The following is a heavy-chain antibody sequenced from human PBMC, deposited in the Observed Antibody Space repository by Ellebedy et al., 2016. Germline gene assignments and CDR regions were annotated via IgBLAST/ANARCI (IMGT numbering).Heavy chain of an antibody. Sequence: GGSLRLSXTASGFTFSDYYMNWVRQAPGKGLEWVSSISSSSYIYYADSVKGRFTISRDNAKNSLYLQMNSLRAEDTAVYYCARDGGTTRDYGMDVWGQGTTVTVSS. J-gene: IGHJ6*02. CDR2: ISSSSYI. CDR3: ARDGGTTRDYGMDV. CDR1: GFTFSDYY. D-gene: IGHD2-2*01. V-gene: IGHV3-69-1*01.